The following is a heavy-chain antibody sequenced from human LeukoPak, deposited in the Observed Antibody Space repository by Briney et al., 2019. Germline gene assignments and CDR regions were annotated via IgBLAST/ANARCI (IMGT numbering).Heavy chain of an antibody. V-gene: IGHV3-23*01. D-gene: IGHD6-6*01. CDR2: ISGSGGST. Sequence: GGSLRLSCAASGFTFSSYGMSWVRQAPGKGLEWVPAISGSGGSTYYADSVKGRFTISRDNSKNTLYLQMNSLRAEDTAVYYCAKGLHTSSSLVPFDYWGQGTLVAVSS. J-gene: IGHJ4*02. CDR3: AKGLHTSSSLVPFDY. CDR1: GFTFSSYG.